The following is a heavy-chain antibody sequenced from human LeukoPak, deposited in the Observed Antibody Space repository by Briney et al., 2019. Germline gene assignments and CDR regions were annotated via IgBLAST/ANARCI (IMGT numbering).Heavy chain of an antibody. V-gene: IGHV3-33*01. J-gene: IGHJ4*02. CDR3: ARAPAAAGPGY. CDR1: GFTFSSYG. Sequence: PGGSLRLSCAASGFTFSSYGMHWVRQAPGKGLEWVAVILNDGSQEKYADSVKGRFTISRDNSKNTLLLQMNSLRAEDTAVYYCARAPAAAGPGYWGQGTLVTVSS. CDR2: ILNDGSQE. D-gene: IGHD6-13*01.